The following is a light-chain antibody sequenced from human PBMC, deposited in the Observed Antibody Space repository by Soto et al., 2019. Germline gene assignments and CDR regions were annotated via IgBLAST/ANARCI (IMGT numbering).Light chain of an antibody. Sequence: EIVLTPSPVTLSLSPGERATLSCRASQSVSSYLAWYQQKPGLAPRLLIYDASSRATGIPDRFSGSGSGTDFTLTISRLEPEDFAVYYCHQYGTSPITFGQGTRLEIK. CDR1: QSVSSY. CDR2: DAS. V-gene: IGKV3-20*01. J-gene: IGKJ5*01. CDR3: HQYGTSPIT.